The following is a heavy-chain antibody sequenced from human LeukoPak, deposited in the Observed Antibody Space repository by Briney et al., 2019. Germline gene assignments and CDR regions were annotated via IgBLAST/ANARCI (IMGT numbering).Heavy chain of an antibody. CDR3: ARYYDFWSGYFDY. V-gene: IGHV4-4*02. CDR2: IYHSGST. J-gene: IGHJ4*02. CDR1: GGSTSSSNW. Sequence: SETLSLTCAVSGGSTSSSNWWSWVRQPPGKGLEWIGEIYHSGSTNYNPSLKSRVTISVDKSKNQFSLKLSSVTAADTAVYYCARYYDFWSGYFDYWGQGTLVTVSS. D-gene: IGHD3-3*01.